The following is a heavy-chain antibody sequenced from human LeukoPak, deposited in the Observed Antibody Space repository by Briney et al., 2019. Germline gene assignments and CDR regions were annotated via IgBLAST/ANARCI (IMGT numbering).Heavy chain of an antibody. D-gene: IGHD6-13*01. CDR3: ARVSSGDSSSWYFGDYFDY. CDR2: INPNSGGT. CDR1: GYTFTDYY. V-gene: IGHV1-2*02. J-gene: IGHJ4*02. Sequence: ASVKVSCKTSGYTFTDYYMHWVRQAPGQGLEWMGWINPNSGGTNYAQKFQGRVTMTRDTSISTAYMELSRLRSDDTAVYYCARVSSGDSSSWYFGDYFDYWGQGTLVTVSS.